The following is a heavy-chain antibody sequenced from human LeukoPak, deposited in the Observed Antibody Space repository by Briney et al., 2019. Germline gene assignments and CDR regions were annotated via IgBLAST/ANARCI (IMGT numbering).Heavy chain of an antibody. CDR1: GFTFSSYG. D-gene: IGHD3-22*01. J-gene: IGHJ3*02. CDR3: ARPYDSGGYYAFDI. CDR2: ISYDGSNK. V-gene: IGHV3-30*03. Sequence: PGGSLRLSCAASGFTFSSYGMHWVRQAPGKGLEWVAVISYDGSNKYYADSVKGRFTISRDNSKNMLYLQMNSLRAEDTAVYYCARPYDSGGYYAFDIWGQGTMVTVSS.